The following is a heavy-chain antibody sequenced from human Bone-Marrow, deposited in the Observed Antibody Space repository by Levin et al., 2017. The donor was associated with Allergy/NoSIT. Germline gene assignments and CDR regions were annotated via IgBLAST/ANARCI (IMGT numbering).Heavy chain of an antibody. D-gene: IGHD6-13*01. V-gene: IGHV3-30-3*01. J-gene: IGHJ3*02. CDR2: ISYDGSAK. CDR1: GFTFRTYA. Sequence: GESLKISCAASGFTFRTYAMHWVRQAPGKGLEWVTVISYDGSAKYYADSVKGRFTISRDDSQNTLYVQMNGLRTEDTAIYYCARDRNHYSSRWYDGFDIWGQGTVVTVSS. CDR3: ARDRNHYSSRWYDGFDI.